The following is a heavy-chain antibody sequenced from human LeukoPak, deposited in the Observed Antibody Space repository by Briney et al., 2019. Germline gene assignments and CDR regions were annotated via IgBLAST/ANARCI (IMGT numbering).Heavy chain of an antibody. CDR1: GFTFSNYS. V-gene: IGHV3-21*01. D-gene: IGHD6-19*01. CDR2: IGSSSSYI. CDR3: ARDGIAVAGYYYYYYVDV. Sequence: PGGSLRLSCAASGFTFSNYSMNWVRQAPGKGLEWVSSIGSSSSYIYYADSVKGRFTISRDNAKNSLYLQMNSLRAEDTAVYYCARDGIAVAGYYYYYYVDVWGKGTTVTVSS. J-gene: IGHJ6*03.